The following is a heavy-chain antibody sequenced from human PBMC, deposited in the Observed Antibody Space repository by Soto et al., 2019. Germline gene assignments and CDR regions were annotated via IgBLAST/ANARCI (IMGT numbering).Heavy chain of an antibody. V-gene: IGHV3-64D*08. Sequence: GGSLRLSCSASGFTFSSYAMHWVRQAPGKGLEYVSAISSNGGSTYYADSVKGRFTISRDNSKNTLYLQMSSLRAEDTAVYYCVKFLEVAGPGFGPPYYYYGMDVWGQGTTVTVSS. CDR3: VKFLEVAGPGFGPPYYYYGMDV. CDR1: GFTFSSYA. D-gene: IGHD6-19*01. CDR2: ISSNGGST. J-gene: IGHJ6*02.